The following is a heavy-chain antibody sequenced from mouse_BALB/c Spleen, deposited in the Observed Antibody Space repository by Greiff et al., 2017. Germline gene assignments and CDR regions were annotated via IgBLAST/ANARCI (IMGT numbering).Heavy chain of an antibody. CDR2: INPSSGYT. J-gene: IGHJ3*01. CDR1: GYTFTSYT. CDR3: ARGGNPAWFAY. V-gene: IGHV1-4*01. Sequence: QVQLKESGAELARPGASVKMSCKASGYTFTSYTMHWVKQRPGQGLEWIGYINPSSGYTNYNQKFKDKATLTADKSSSTAYMQLSSLTSEDSAVYYCARGGNPAWFAYWGQGTLVTVSA. D-gene: IGHD2-1*01.